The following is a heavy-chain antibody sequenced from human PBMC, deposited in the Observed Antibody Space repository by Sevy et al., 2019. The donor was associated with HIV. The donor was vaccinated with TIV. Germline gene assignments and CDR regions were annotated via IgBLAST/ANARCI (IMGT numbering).Heavy chain of an antibody. Sequence: GGSLRLSCAASGFTFSTYGMHWVRQAPGKGLEWVAVISYNGVSKFYTDSVKGRFTISRDNSKSTQYLQMNSLRVEDTAVYYCARDFTGFYAMDVWGQGTTVTVSS. J-gene: IGHJ6*02. V-gene: IGHV3-30*03. CDR3: ARDFTGFYAMDV. D-gene: IGHD3-9*01. CDR1: GFTFSTYG. CDR2: ISYNGVSK.